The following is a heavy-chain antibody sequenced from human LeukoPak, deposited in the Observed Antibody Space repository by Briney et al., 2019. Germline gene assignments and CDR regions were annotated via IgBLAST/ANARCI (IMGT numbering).Heavy chain of an antibody. CDR1: GFTFSSYA. Sequence: QPGGSLRLSWAASGFTFSSYAMNWVRQAPGKGLEWVSVISGSGGSTDYADSVKGRFTISRDNSKNTLYLQINSLRAEDTAIYYCAKSFTGYYGMDVWGQGTTVTVSS. V-gene: IGHV3-23*01. CDR2: ISGSGGST. CDR3: AKSFTGYYGMDV. J-gene: IGHJ6*02.